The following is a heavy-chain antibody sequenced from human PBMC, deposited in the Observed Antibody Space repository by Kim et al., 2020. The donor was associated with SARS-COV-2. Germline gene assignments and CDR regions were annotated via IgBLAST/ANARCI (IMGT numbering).Heavy chain of an antibody. CDR2: ISYDGSNK. D-gene: IGHD2-2*01. CDR3: AKDLRGSFVVPVLNYYYYGMDV. Sequence: GGSLRLFCAASGFTFSSYGMHWVRQAPGKGLEWVAVISYDGSNKYYADSVKGRFTISRDNSKNTLYLQMNSLRAEDTAVYYCAKDLRGSFVVPVLNYYYYGMDVWGQGTTVTVSS. V-gene: IGHV3-30*18. CDR1: GFTFSSYG. J-gene: IGHJ6*02.